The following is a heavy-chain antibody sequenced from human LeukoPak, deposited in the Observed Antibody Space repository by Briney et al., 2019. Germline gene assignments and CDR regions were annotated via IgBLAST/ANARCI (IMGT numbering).Heavy chain of an antibody. CDR3: ANHILGYCSGGSCANFDH. D-gene: IGHD2-15*01. CDR1: GFTFSSYA. CDR2: ISGSGGST. V-gene: IGHV3-23*01. Sequence: PGGSLRLSCAASGFTFSSYAMSWVRQAPGKGLEWVSAISGSGGSTYYADSVKGRFTISRDNSKNTLYLQMNSLRAEDTAVYYCANHILGYCSGGSCANFDHWAQGTLVTVSS. J-gene: IGHJ4*02.